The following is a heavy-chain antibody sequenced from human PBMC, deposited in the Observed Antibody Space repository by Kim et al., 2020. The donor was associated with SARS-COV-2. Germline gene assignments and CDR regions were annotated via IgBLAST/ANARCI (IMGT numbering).Heavy chain of an antibody. CDR1: GFTFGDYA. V-gene: IGHV3-49*03. J-gene: IGHJ6*02. Sequence: GGSLRLSCTASGFTFGDYAMSWFRQAPGKGLEWVGFIRSKAYGGTTEYAASVKGRFTISRDDSKSIAYLQMNSLKTEDTAVYYCTRDQPAVDYDSSGYYSGFGMDVWGQGTTVTVSS. CDR2: IRSKAYGGTT. D-gene: IGHD3-22*01. CDR3: TRDQPAVDYDSSGYYSGFGMDV.